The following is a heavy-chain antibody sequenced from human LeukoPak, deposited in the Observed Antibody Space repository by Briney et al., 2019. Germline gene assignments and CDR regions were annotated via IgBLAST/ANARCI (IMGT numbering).Heavy chain of an antibody. CDR1: GFTFSLYW. CDR2: IRPDGSGE. V-gene: IGHV3-7*03. CDR3: ARDCGAAITGPRFDL. J-gene: IGHJ4*02. D-gene: IGHD2-8*02. Sequence: GGSLRLSCAASGFTFSLYWMSWVRQAPGKGLEWVAMIRPDGSGEYYVDSVKGRFTISRDNVNYSLYLQMNSLTVEDTAVYYCARDCGAAITGPRFDLWGQGARVTVSS.